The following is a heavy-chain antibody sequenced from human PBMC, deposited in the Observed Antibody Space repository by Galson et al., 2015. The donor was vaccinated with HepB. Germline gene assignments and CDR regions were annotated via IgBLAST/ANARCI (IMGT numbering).Heavy chain of an antibody. V-gene: IGHV3-30-3*01. CDR3: VRDGPDTAMVGLIDY. CDR2: ISNEGNNK. D-gene: IGHD5-18*01. J-gene: IGHJ4*02. CDR1: EFTFSYYA. Sequence: SLRLSCAASEFTFSYYAMHWVRQAPGKGLEWVALISNEGNNKYYAESVTGRFTISRDNSKNTLYLQMNSLRVEDTAVYYCVRDGPDTAMVGLIDYWGQGTLVTVSS.